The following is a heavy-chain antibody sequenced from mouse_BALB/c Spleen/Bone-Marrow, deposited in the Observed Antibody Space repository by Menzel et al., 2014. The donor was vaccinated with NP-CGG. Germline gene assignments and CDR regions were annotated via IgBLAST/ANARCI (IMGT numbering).Heavy chain of an antibody. Sequence: VQGVESGAELVRPGTSVKVSCKASGYAFTYYLIEWVKQRPGQGLEWIGVINPGSGGTNFNEKFKGKATLTVDKSSSAAYMQLSSLTSDDSAVYFCARSYYGHSNYYAVDYWGQGTSVTVSS. V-gene: IGHV1-54*03. CDR1: GYAFTYYL. CDR2: INPGSGGT. D-gene: IGHD1-2*01. CDR3: ARSYYGHSNYYAVDY. J-gene: IGHJ4*01.